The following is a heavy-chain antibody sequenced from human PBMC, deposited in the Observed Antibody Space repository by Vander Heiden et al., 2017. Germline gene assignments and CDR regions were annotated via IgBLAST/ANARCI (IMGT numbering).Heavy chain of an antibody. Sequence: QLVQSGAEVKKPGASVKVSCKTSGYIFTNYGINWVRQAPGQGLEWLGWIGGYNGNTNYAQKLQGRVTMTTDTSTTTAYMDLRSLTSDDTAVYYCARGVLGERFDPWCQGTLVTVSS. CDR2: IGGYNGNT. CDR3: ARGVLGERFDP. J-gene: IGHJ5*02. D-gene: IGHD3-3*01. CDR1: GYIFTNYG. V-gene: IGHV1-18*01.